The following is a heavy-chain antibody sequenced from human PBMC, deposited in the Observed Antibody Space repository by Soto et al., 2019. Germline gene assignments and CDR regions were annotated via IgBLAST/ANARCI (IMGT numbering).Heavy chain of an antibody. CDR1: GFTVSSNY. CDR2: IYSGGST. Sequence: EVQLVESGGGLIQPGGSLRLSCAASGFTVSSNYMTWVRQAPGKGLEWVSVIYSGGSTFYADSVKDRFTISRDNSENTLYIQLNSLRAEDSAVYYCAKRPRSSCGLDVWGQGTTVTVSS. J-gene: IGHJ6*02. D-gene: IGHD3-16*02. V-gene: IGHV3-53*01. CDR3: AKRPRSSCGLDV.